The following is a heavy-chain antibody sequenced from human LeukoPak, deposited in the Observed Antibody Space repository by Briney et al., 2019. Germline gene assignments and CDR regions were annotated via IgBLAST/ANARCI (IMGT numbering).Heavy chain of an antibody. D-gene: IGHD2-21*02. V-gene: IGHV3-64*01. CDR1: GFTFSSYA. CDR3: AKSSDWYPTYCVDC. Sequence: PGGSLRLSCAASGFTFSSYAMHWVRQAPGKGLEYVSAISSNGGSTYYANSVKGRFTISRDNSNNTLYLQMNSLRAEDTAVYFCAKSSDWYPTYCVDCWGQGTLVTVSS. J-gene: IGHJ4*02. CDR2: ISSNGGST.